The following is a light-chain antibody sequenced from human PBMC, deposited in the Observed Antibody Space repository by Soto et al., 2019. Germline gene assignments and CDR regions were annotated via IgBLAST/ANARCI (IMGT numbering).Light chain of an antibody. J-gene: IGKJ4*01. CDR1: QDISNR. CDR3: QKYDSDQLT. CDR2: AAS. Sequence: IQMTQSPSSLSASVGDTVTITCRASQDISNRLAWYQQKPGKVPKVLIYAASTLQPVVPSRFSGGGSGTDCRLTIRGLQSEAVAICYCQKYDSDQLTFGGGTKVE. V-gene: IGKV1-27*01.